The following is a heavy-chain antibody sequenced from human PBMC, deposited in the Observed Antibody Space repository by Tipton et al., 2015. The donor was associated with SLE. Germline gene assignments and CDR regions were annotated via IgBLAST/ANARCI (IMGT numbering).Heavy chain of an antibody. D-gene: IGHD6-13*01. V-gene: IGHV4-61*09. J-gene: IGHJ1*01. CDR3: GRGRYGSSRYFQH. CDR1: GGSISSGSYY. CDR2: IYTTGNT. Sequence: TLSLTCTVSGGSISSGSYYWSWIRQPAGTGLEWIGHIYTTGNTNYNPSLKSRVTISVDTSKNHFSLKLTSVTAADTAVYYCGRGRYGSSRYFQHWGQGTLVTVSS.